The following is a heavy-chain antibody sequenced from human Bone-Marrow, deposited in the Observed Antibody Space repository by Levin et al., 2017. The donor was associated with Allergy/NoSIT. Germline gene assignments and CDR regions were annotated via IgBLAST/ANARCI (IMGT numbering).Heavy chain of an antibody. CDR2: ISGSGGST. V-gene: IGHV3-23*01. J-gene: IGHJ4*02. CDR3: AKDLLGWDAGESFFDY. D-gene: IGHD2-21*01. Sequence: GESLKISCAASGFTFGSYAMSWVRQAPGKGLEWVSAISGSGGSTYYADSVKGRFTISRDNSKNTLYLQMNSLRAEDTAVYYCAKDLLGWDAGESFFDYWGQGTLVTVSS. CDR1: GFTFGSYA.